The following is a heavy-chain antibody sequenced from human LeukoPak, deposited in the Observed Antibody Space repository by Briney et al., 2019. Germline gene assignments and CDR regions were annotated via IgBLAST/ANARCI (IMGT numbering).Heavy chain of an antibody. J-gene: IGHJ5*02. V-gene: IGHV1-8*01. D-gene: IGHD3-10*01. Sequence: PRASVKVSCKASGYTFTSYDINWVRQATGQGLERMGWMNPNSGNRGYAQKFQGRVTMTRNTSISTAYMELSSLRSDDTAVYYCARGSEWVYGSGRGWFDPWGQGTLVTVSS. CDR1: GYTFTSYD. CDR3: ARGSEWVYGSGRGWFDP. CDR2: MNPNSGNR.